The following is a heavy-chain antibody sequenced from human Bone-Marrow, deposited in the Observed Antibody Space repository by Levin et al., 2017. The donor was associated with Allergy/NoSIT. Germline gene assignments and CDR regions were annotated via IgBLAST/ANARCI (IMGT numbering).Heavy chain of an antibody. Sequence: VASVKVSCKASGYTFTRYYVHWVRQAPGQGPEWMGVIDPRFGTTTYAQRSQGRVTMTRDTSTTTVHMELSSLRSDDPAVYYCVRFSGGSPPAAFDIWGQGTMVTVSS. CDR1: GYTFTRYY. D-gene: IGHD2-15*01. CDR2: IDPRFGTT. J-gene: IGHJ3*02. V-gene: IGHV1-46*03. CDR3: VRFSGGSPPAAFDI.